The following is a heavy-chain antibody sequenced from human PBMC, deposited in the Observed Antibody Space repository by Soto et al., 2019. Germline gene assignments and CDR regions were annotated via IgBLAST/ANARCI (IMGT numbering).Heavy chain of an antibody. CDR3: ARVVVNCIGTSCYAADLYYYNGMEV. Sequence: GGSLRLSCAASGFTFSKYWMSWVRQAPGKGLECVANIKQDGSEKYYVDSVKGRFTISRDNAKKSLYLQLNSLRAEDTAVYYCARVVVNCIGTSCYAADLYYYNGMEVWGQGTTVTVSS. CDR1: GFTFSKYW. D-gene: IGHD2-2*01. V-gene: IGHV3-7*01. CDR2: IKQDGSEK. J-gene: IGHJ6*02.